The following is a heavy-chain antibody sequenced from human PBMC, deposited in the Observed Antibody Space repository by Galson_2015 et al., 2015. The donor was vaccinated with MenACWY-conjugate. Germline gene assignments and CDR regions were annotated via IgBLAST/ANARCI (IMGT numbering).Heavy chain of an antibody. CDR1: GYNFVTYW. CDR3: ARHPPGGRGMDV. V-gene: IGHV5-51*01. CDR2: ISPIDSKT. J-gene: IGHJ6*02. Sequence: QSGAEVKKRGESLKISCKASGYNFVTYWIGWVRQVPGKGLEWVGLISPIDSKTRYSPAFEVRVTISADNSITTAYLQWNSLQASDTAMYYCARHPPGGRGMDVWGQGTTVTVSS. D-gene: IGHD1-26*01.